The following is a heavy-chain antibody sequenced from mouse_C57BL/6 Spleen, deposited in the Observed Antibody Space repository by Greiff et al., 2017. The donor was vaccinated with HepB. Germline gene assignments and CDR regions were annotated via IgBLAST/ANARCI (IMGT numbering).Heavy chain of an antibody. CDR3: ARGLLRSYYFDY. V-gene: IGHV1-55*01. CDR2: IYPGSGST. Sequence: VQLQQPGAELVKPGASVKMSCKASGYTFTSYWITWVKQRPGQGLEWIGDIYPGSGSTNYTEKFKSKATLTVDTSSSTAYMQLSSLTSEDSAVYYCARGLLRSYYFDYWGQGTTLTVSS. D-gene: IGHD1-1*01. CDR1: GYTFTSYW. J-gene: IGHJ2*01.